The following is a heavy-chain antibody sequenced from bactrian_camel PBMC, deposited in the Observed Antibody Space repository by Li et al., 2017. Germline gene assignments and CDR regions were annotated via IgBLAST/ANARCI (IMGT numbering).Heavy chain of an antibody. D-gene: IGHD2*01. J-gene: IGHJ4*01. V-gene: IGHV3S1*01. CDR2: HYTGTAAT. Sequence: HVQLVESGGGSVQAGGSLRLSCVASGYASKRFCIGWFRQAPGKEREAVAAHYTGTAATYVADSVKGRFAISEDNAKNVLYLQMNSLQLEDTAMYYCAADFFSGGYCRDQPPTTWAYRGQWTQVTVS. CDR1: GYASKRFC.